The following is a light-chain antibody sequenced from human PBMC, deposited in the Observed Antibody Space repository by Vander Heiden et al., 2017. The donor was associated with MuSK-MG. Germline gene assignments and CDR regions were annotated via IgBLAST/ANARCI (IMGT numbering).Light chain of an antibody. CDR2: DAS. CDR3: QQRSNWNPGGLT. J-gene: IGKJ4*02. Sequence: EFVLTQSPATLSLSPGERATLSCRASQSVSSYLAWDQQKPGQAPRLLIYDASNRATGIPARFSGSGSGTDFTLTISSREPEDFAVYYCQQRSNWNPGGLTFGGGTKVEIK. CDR1: QSVSSY. V-gene: IGKV3-11*01.